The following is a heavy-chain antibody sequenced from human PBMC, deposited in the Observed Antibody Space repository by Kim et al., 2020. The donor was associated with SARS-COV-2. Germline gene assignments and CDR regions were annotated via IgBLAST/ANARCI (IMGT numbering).Heavy chain of an antibody. V-gene: IGHV3-23*01. D-gene: IGHD5-12*01. CDR1: GFTFSSYA. CDR2: MSGSGGST. Sequence: GGSLRLSCAASGFTFSSYAMSWVRQAPGKGLEWVSAMSGSGGSTYYADSVKGRFTISRDNSKSTLCLQMHSLRIEDTAIYYCAKDRVGGYDGDAFDIWGQGTMVTVSS. CDR3: AKDRVGGYDGDAFDI. J-gene: IGHJ3*02.